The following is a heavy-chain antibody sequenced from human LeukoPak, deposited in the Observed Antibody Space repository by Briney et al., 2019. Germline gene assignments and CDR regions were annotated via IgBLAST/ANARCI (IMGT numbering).Heavy chain of an antibody. CDR3: ARGQWSLFYFDY. CDR2: IYYSGST. V-gene: IGHV4-61*01. J-gene: IGHJ4*02. Sequence: FETLCPSRTVSGGSVSSGSYYWSWIRQPPGKGLEWIGYIYYSGSTNYNPSLKSRVTISVDTSKNQFSLKLSSVTAADTAVYYCARGQWSLFYFDYWGQGPVTTVTS. D-gene: IGHD6-19*01. CDR1: GGSVSSGSYY.